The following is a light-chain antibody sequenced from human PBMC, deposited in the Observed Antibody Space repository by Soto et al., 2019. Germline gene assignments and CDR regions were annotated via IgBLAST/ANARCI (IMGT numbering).Light chain of an antibody. V-gene: IGKV3-15*01. Sequence: EIVMTQSPATVSVSPGERATLSCRASQSISTNVAWYQQKPGQALRLLIYDASTRATGISTRFSGSGSGTEFTLTISSLQSEDFAIYYCQQYNNWPPLTLGGGTKVEI. J-gene: IGKJ4*01. CDR1: QSISTN. CDR3: QQYNNWPPLT. CDR2: DAS.